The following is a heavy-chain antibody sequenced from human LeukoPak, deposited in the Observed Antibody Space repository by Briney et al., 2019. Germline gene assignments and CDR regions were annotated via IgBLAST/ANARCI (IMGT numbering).Heavy chain of an antibody. CDR3: ARHKGPRYYYYGMDV. CDR1: GFTFSSYS. J-gene: IGHJ6*02. V-gene: IGHV4-59*08. Sequence: GSLRLSCAASGFTFSSYSMNWVRQPPGKGLEWIGYIYYSGSTYYNPSLKSRVTISVDTSKNQFSLKLSSVTAADTAVYYCARHKGPRYYYYGMDVWGQGTTVTVS. CDR2: IYYSGST.